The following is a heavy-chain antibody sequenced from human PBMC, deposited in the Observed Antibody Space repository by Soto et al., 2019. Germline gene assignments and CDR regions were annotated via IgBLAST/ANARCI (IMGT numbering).Heavy chain of an antibody. J-gene: IGHJ4*02. Sequence: PSETLSLTCAVYGGSFSGYYWSWIRQSPGKGLEWIGEINHSGSTNYNPSLKSRVTISVDTSKNQFSLRLSSVTAADTAVYYCASVTFGGVVLAHWGQGTLVTVSS. CDR1: GGSFSGYY. CDR3: ASVTFGGVVLAH. D-gene: IGHD3-16*01. CDR2: INHSGST. V-gene: IGHV4-34*01.